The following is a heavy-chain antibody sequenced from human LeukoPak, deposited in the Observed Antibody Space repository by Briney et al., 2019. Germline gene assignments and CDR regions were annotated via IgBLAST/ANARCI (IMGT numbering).Heavy chain of an antibody. V-gene: IGHV3-30-3*01. CDR2: ISYDGSNK. J-gene: IGHJ3*02. CDR3: ARDGQWLVYAFDI. CDR1: GLTVSSTS. Sequence: PGGSLRLSCAASGLTVSSTSMTWVRQAPGKGLEWVAVISYDGSNKYYADSVKGRFTISRDNSKNTLYLQMNSLRAEDTAVYYCARDGQWLVYAFDIWGQGTMVTVSS. D-gene: IGHD6-19*01.